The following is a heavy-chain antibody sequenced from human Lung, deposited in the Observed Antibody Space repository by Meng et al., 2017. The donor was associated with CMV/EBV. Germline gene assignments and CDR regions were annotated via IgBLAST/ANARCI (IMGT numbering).Heavy chain of an antibody. J-gene: IGHJ4*02. CDR3: ARGKQDAWELLAY. CDR1: GVSISSNIR. D-gene: IGHD1-26*01. V-gene: IGHV4-4*02. Sequence: QVQLTESGPGLVKPSGTLSLTCGVSGVSISSNIRWTWVRQPPGKGLEWIGDIDDSGSTNYNPSLNSRISISLDKSKNHFSLKVSSVTAADTAVYYCARGKQDAWELLAYWGQGALVTVSS. CDR2: IDDSGST.